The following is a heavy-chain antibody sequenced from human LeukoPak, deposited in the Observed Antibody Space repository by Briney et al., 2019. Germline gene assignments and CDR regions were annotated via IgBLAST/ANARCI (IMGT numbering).Heavy chain of an antibody. D-gene: IGHD3-22*01. J-gene: IGHJ4*02. V-gene: IGHV3-23*01. CDR1: GFPFSSYA. Sequence: GGSLRLSCVASGFPFSSYAMSWVRQAPGKGLEWVSSISGSGGNTHYPDSVKGRFTISRDNSKNTLYLQMNSLRVEDTAVYYCAKGSYYDDSSGYYNYWGQGTLVTASS. CDR2: ISGSGGNT. CDR3: AKGSYYDDSSGYYNY.